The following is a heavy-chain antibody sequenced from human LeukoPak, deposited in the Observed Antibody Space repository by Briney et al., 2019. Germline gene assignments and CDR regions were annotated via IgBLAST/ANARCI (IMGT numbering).Heavy chain of an antibody. J-gene: IGHJ4*02. Sequence: GGSLRLSCAASGFTFSSYAMSWVRQAPGKGLEWVSAISGSGGSTYYADSVKGRFTISRDNSKNTLYLQVNSLRAEDTAVYYCAKVGYYDSSGYYDYWGQGTLVTVSS. V-gene: IGHV3-23*01. CDR3: AKVGYYDSSGYYDY. CDR2: ISGSGGST. D-gene: IGHD3-22*01. CDR1: GFTFSSYA.